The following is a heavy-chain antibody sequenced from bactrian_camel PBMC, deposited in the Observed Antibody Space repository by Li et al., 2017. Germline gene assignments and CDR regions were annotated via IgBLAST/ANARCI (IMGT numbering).Heavy chain of an antibody. CDR3: ASTGSRAY. J-gene: IGHJ4*01. CDR2: ILSDSSKT. D-gene: IGHD6*01. Sequence: VQLVESGGSSVQAGGSLRLFCATSGNTSLTKCMSWVRQAPGKGLEWVSGILSDSSKTYYLDSVKGRFAISRNNAKNTLYLQMNSLKYEDTALYYCASTGSRAYWGQGTQVTVS. V-gene: IGHV3-2*01. CDR1: GNTSLTKC.